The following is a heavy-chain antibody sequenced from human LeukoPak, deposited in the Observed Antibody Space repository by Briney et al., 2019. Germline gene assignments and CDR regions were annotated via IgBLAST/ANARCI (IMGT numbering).Heavy chain of an antibody. J-gene: IGHJ4*02. V-gene: IGHV3-48*03. Sequence: GGSLRLSCAASGFTFSSYEMNWVRQAPGKGLEWVSYISSSGSTIYYADSVKGRFTISRDNSKNTLYLQMNSLRAEDTAVYYCASIAAAENDYWGQGTLVTVSS. CDR3: ASIAAAENDY. CDR2: ISSSGSTI. D-gene: IGHD6-13*01. CDR1: GFTFSSYE.